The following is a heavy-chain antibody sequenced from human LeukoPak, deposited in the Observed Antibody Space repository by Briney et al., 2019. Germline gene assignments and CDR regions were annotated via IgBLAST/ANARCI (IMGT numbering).Heavy chain of an antibody. CDR2: IHSDGSTT. Sequence: GGSLRLSCAASGFTFTTYWMHWVRQVPGKGLVWVSVIHSDGSTTAYADSVKGRFSISRDNAKNTVHLEMNSLRDEDTAVYYCARGGVGNFDIWGQGTMVTVSS. J-gene: IGHJ3*02. V-gene: IGHV3-74*01. CDR3: ARGGVGNFDI. CDR1: GFTFTTYW. D-gene: IGHD7-27*01.